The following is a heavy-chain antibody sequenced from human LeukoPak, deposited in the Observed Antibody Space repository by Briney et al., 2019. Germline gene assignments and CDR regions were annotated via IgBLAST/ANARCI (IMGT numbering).Heavy chain of an antibody. V-gene: IGHV4-59*01. J-gene: IGHJ4*02. CDR2: IYQSGNT. CDR3: ARGNYGSGSYYVVDFDY. Sequence: SETLSLTCTVSGDSIRNFYWNWIRQSPGKGLEWIGYIYQSGNTNYNPSLKSRLTMSIDTSKNQFSLNLNSVTAADTAVYYCARGNYGSGSYYVVDFDYWGQGTLVTVPS. D-gene: IGHD3-10*01. CDR1: GDSIRNFY.